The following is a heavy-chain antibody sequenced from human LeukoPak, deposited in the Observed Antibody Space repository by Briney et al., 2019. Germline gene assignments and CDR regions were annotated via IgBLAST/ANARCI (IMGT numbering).Heavy chain of an antibody. D-gene: IGHD3-10*01. J-gene: IGHJ5*02. CDR2: IYHSGST. CDR3: ASQGSPRPYFDP. V-gene: IGHV4-30-2*01. CDR1: GGSISSGGYC. Sequence: PSETLSLTCTVSGGSISSGGYCWSWIRQPPGKGLEWIGYIYHSGSTYYNPSLKSRVTISVDRSKNQFSLKLSSVTAADTAVYYCASQGSPRPYFDPWGQGTLVTVSS.